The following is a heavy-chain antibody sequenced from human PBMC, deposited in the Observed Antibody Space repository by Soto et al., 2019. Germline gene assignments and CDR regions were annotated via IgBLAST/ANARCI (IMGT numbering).Heavy chain of an antibody. V-gene: IGHV3-30*18. CDR3: EKEVLAAGQGWFDP. CDR2: ISYDENTK. CDR1: GFPFSTYG. D-gene: IGHD6-25*01. Sequence: GGSLRISCEASGFPFSTYGMHWVRQAPGKGLEWVAIISYDENTKYYADSLKGRFTISRDNSKNTLYLDINNVTPEDTAVYYCEKEVLAAGQGWFDPWGQGTLVTVSS. J-gene: IGHJ5*02.